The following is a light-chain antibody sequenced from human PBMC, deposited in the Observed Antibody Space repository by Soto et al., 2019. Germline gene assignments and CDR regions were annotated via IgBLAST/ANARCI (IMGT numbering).Light chain of an antibody. CDR2: DVT. J-gene: IGLJ1*01. CDR3: SSHAGSPVV. Sequence: QSVLTQPRSVSGSPGQSVTISCTGTSSDVGGYNYVSWYQQHPGKAPKLMIYDVTTRPSGVPDRFSGSKSGNTASLTISGLQAEDEADYYCSSHAGSPVVFGTGPKATVL. V-gene: IGLV2-11*01. CDR1: SSDVGGYNY.